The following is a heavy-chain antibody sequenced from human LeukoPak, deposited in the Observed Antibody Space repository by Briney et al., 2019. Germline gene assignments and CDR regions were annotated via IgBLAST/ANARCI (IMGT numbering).Heavy chain of an antibody. V-gene: IGHV3-21*01. Sequence: PGGSLRLSCAASGFTFSSYSMNWVRQAPGKGLEWVSSISSSSSYIYYADSVKGRFTISRDNAKNSLYLQMNSLRAEDTAVYYCARDREKTTVTWSSDYWGQGTLVTVSS. CDR2: ISSSSSYI. D-gene: IGHD4-17*01. CDR1: GFTFSSYS. CDR3: ARDREKTTVTWSSDY. J-gene: IGHJ4*02.